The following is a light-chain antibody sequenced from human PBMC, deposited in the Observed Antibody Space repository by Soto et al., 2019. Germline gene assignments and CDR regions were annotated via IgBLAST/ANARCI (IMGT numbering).Light chain of an antibody. V-gene: IGKV3-20*01. CDR1: QSVSNNY. CDR3: QHYSSVWT. CDR2: GAS. Sequence: EIVLTQSPGTLSLSPGERATLSCRASQSVSNNYLAWYQQKPGQAPRLLISGASTRAAGIPARFSGSGSGTEFTLTISSLQPDDFATYYCQHYSSVWTFGQGTKVDIK. J-gene: IGKJ1*01.